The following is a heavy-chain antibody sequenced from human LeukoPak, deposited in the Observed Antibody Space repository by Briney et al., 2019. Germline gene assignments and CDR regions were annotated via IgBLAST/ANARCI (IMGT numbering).Heavy chain of an antibody. J-gene: IGHJ4*02. Sequence: SETLSLTCAVSGYSISSGNYWGWIRQPPGKGLEWIGSTYHSGSTYYNPSLKSRVTISVDTSKNQFSLKLSSVTAADTAVYYCARRPMTGPFDYWGQGTLVTVSS. CDR2: TYHSGST. CDR1: GYSISSGNY. V-gene: IGHV4-38-2*01. CDR3: ARRPMTGPFDY. D-gene: IGHD3-22*01.